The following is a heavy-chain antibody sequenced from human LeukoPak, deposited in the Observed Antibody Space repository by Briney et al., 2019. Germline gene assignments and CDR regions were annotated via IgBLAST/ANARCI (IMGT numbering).Heavy chain of an antibody. J-gene: IGHJ4*02. V-gene: IGHV1-46*01. CDR3: ARESGGNPATSEDY. CDR1: GYTFTSYY. D-gene: IGHD4-23*01. Sequence: ASVKVSCKASGYTFTSYYIHWDRQAPGQGLEWMGIIDPSGGSTNYAQKFQGRVTMTRDTSTSTVYMELSSLRSEDTAVYYCARESGGNPATSEDYWGQGTLVTVSS. CDR2: IDPSGGST.